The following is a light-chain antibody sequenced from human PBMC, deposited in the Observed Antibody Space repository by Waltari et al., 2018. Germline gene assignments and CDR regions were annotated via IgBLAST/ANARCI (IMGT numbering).Light chain of an antibody. CDR3: LQHNTYPLT. J-gene: IGKJ4*01. V-gene: IGKV1-17*03. CDR1: QGISNY. Sequence: DIRMTQSPSAMSASVGDRVTITCRASQGISNYLAWFQQKPGKVPKRLIYEASSLQSGVPSRFSGSGSGTEFTLTISSLQPEDFATYYCLQHNTYPLTFGGGTKVDIK. CDR2: EAS.